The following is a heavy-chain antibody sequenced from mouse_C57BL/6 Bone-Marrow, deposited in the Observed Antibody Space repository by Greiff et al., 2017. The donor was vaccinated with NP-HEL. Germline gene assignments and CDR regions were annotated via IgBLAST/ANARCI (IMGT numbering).Heavy chain of an antibody. CDR3: ARRGQLRLPFAY. V-gene: IGHV1-53*01. CDR1: GYTFTSYW. J-gene: IGHJ3*01. Sequence: QVQLQQPGTELVKPGASVKLSCKASGYTFTSYWMHWVKQRPGQGLEWIGNINPSNGGTNYNEKFKSKATLTVDKSSSTAYMQLSILTSEDSAVYYGARRGQLRLPFAYWGQGTLVTVSA. CDR2: INPSNGGT. D-gene: IGHD3-2*02.